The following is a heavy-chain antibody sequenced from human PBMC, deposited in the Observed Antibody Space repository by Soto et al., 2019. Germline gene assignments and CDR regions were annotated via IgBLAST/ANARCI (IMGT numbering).Heavy chain of an antibody. D-gene: IGHD3-10*01. CDR1: GFTFSSYG. V-gene: IGHV3-33*01. CDR3: ARGAVYGSGRINSDY. J-gene: IGHJ4*02. Sequence: GGSLRLSCAASGFTFSSYGMHWVRQAPGKGLEWVAVIWYDGSNKYYADSVKGRFTISRDNSKNTLYLQMNSLRAEDTAVYYCARGAVYGSGRINSDYWGQGTLVTVSS. CDR2: IWYDGSNK.